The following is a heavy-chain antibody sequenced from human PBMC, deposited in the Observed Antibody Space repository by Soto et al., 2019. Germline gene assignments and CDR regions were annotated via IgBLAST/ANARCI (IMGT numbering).Heavy chain of an antibody. D-gene: IGHD3-22*01. Sequence: GSLRLSGAASVFTCSSNYMSWVRQAPGKGLEWVSVIYSGGSTYYADSVKGRFTISSDNSKNTLYLQMNSLRAEDTAVYYCAREGDSSGYYDYWGQGTLVTVSS. J-gene: IGHJ4*02. CDR1: VFTCSSNY. CDR2: IYSGGST. CDR3: AREGDSSGYYDY. V-gene: IGHV3-53*01.